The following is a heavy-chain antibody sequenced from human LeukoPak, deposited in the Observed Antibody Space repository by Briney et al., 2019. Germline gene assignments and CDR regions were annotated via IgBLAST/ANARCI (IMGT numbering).Heavy chain of an antibody. J-gene: IGHJ4*02. D-gene: IGHD4-11*01. V-gene: IGHV3-23*01. Sequence: GGSLRLSCAASGFTFSRDAMSWVRQAPGKGLEWVSAISGSGGSTYYADSVKGRFTISRDNSKNTLYLQMNSLRAEDTAVYYCAKVATVTTHSDYWGQGTLVTVSS. CDR1: GFTFSRDA. CDR3: AKVATVTTHSDY. CDR2: ISGSGGST.